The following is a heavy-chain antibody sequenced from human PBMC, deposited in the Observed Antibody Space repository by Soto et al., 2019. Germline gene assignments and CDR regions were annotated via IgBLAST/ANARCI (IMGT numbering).Heavy chain of an antibody. Sequence: EVQLLESGGGLVQPGGSLRLSCAASGFTFSSYAMRWVRQAPGKGLEWVSAISGSGGSTYYADSVKGRFTISRDNSKNTRYLQMNTLRAEDTAVYYCATDLYSGSMEPGVEYWGQGTLVTVSS. V-gene: IGHV3-23*01. CDR3: ATDLYSGSMEPGVEY. CDR1: GFTFSSYA. D-gene: IGHD1-26*01. CDR2: ISGSGGST. J-gene: IGHJ4*02.